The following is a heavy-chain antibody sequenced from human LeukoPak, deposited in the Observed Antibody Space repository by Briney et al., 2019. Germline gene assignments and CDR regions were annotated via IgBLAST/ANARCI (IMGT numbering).Heavy chain of an antibody. CDR3: AANGGPFDL. J-gene: IGHJ4*02. Sequence: RPGGSLRLSCAASGFTFRSYWMSWVRQAPGKGLEFVANINQEGSEKYYVDSVKGRFTISRDNAKNSLYLQINGLRAEDTAVYYCAANGGPFDLWGQGTLVTVSA. D-gene: IGHD4-23*01. CDR1: GFTFRSYW. CDR2: INQEGSEK. V-gene: IGHV3-7*05.